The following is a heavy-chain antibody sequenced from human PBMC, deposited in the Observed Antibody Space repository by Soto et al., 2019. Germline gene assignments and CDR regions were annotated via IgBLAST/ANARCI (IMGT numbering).Heavy chain of an antibody. CDR2: IIPIFGTA. CDR3: ARGWGYDSNDYYYAY. D-gene: IGHD3-22*01. Sequence: QVQLVQSGAEVRKPGSSVKVSCKASGGTFSRHAISWVRQAPGQGLEWMGGIIPIFGTANHAQKFQGRVKIIADESTSTVYMELSSLRSEDTAMYYCARGWGYDSNDYYYAYWGQGPLVIVSS. CDR1: GGTFSRHA. V-gene: IGHV1-69*01. J-gene: IGHJ4*02.